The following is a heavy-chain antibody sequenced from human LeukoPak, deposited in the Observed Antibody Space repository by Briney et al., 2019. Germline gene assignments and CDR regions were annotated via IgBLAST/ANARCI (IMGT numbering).Heavy chain of an antibody. J-gene: IGHJ4*02. D-gene: IGHD3-10*01. CDR3: AQYGSGSRQSYYFDY. CDR2: IYWDDDQ. CDR1: GFSLSTSGVG. Sequence: SGPTLVKPTQTLTLTCTFSGFSLSTSGVGVGXXXXXXXKALEWLALIYWDDDQRYSPSLKSRLTITKDTSKNQVVLTMTNMDPVDTATYYCAQYGSGSRQSYYFDYWGQGTLVTVSS. V-gene: IGHV2-5*02.